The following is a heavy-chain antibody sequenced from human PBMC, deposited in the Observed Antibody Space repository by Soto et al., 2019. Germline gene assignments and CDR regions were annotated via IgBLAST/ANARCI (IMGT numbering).Heavy chain of an antibody. Sequence: QVQLVQSGAEVKKPGSSVKVSCKASGGTFSSYAISWVRQAPGQGLEWMGGIIPICGTSNYAQKFQGRVTITADKTTSTAYMELSSLRSEDTAVYYCVVLLWFGELEYYYYYGMDVWGQGTTVTVSS. CDR1: GGTFSSYA. CDR3: VVLLWFGELEYYYYYGMDV. D-gene: IGHD3-10*01. J-gene: IGHJ6*02. CDR2: IIPICGTS. V-gene: IGHV1-69*06.